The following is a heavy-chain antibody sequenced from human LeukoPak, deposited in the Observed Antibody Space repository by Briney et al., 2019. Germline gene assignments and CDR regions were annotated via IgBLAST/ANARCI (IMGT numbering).Heavy chain of an antibody. Sequence: GGSLRLSCAASGFTFSSYAMSWVRQAPGKGLEWVANIKQDGSEKYYVDSVKGRFTISRDNAKNSLYLQMNSLRAEDTAVYYCARVNLYSGWPFDYWGQGTLVTVSS. J-gene: IGHJ4*02. CDR3: ARVNLYSGWPFDY. CDR1: GFTFSSYA. V-gene: IGHV3-7*01. CDR2: IKQDGSEK. D-gene: IGHD6-19*01.